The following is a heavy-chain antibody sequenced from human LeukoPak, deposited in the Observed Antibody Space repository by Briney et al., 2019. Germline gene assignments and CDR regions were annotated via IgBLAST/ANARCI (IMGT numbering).Heavy chain of an antibody. J-gene: IGHJ1*01. V-gene: IGHV3-9*01. CDR3: ARSVTYQYFQN. CDR2: ISWNSGSI. CDR1: GFTFDDYA. Sequence: GGSLRLSCAASGFTFDDYAMHWVRQAPGKGLEWVSGISWNSGSIGYADSVKGRFTISRDNAKNSLYLQMNSLRAEDTAVYYCARSVTYQYFQNWGQGTLVTVSS. D-gene: IGHD2-2*01.